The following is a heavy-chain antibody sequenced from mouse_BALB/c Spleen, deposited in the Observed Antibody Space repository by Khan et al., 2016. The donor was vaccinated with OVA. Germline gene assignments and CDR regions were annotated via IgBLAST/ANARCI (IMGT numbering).Heavy chain of an antibody. Sequence: QVQLKQSGPGLVVPSQSLSITCTVSGFSLSRYNIHWVRQPPGKGLEWLGMIWGGGGTDYNSTLKSRLSISKDNSKSQVFLKMNSLQTDDTAMYYCARAYYRYDGYYAMDYLGQGTSVTVSS. V-gene: IGHV2-6-4*01. CDR1: GFSLSRYN. D-gene: IGHD2-14*01. J-gene: IGHJ4*01. CDR3: ARAYYRYDGYYAMDY. CDR2: IWGGGGT.